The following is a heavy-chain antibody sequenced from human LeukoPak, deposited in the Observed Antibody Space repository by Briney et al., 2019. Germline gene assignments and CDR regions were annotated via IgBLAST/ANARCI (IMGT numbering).Heavy chain of an antibody. J-gene: IGHJ3*02. V-gene: IGHV4-39*01. Sequence: SETLSLTCAVYGESLNSYYWGWIRQPPGKGLEWIGSIYYSGSTYYNPSLKSRVTISVDTSKNQFSLKLSSVTAADTAVYYCARHTQRLDAFDIWGQGTMVTVSS. CDR3: ARHTQRLDAFDI. CDR1: GESLNSYY. CDR2: IYYSGST.